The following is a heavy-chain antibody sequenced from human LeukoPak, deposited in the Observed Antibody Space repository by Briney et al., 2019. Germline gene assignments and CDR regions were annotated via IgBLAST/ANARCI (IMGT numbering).Heavy chain of an antibody. V-gene: IGHV3-53*01. J-gene: IGHJ4*02. CDR2: IYSGGST. CDR3: ARGSEVVTLPDFDY. D-gene: IGHD4-23*01. Sequence: GGSLRLSCAASGFTVSSNYMSWVRQAPGKGLEWVSVIYSGGSTYYADSVKGRFTISRDNAKNSLYLQMNSLRAEDTAVYYCARGSEVVTLPDFDYWGQGTLATVSS. CDR1: GFTVSSNY.